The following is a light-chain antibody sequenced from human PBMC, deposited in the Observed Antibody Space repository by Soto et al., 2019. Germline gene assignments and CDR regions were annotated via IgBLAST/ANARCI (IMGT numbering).Light chain of an antibody. CDR1: SSDVGSYNL. J-gene: IGLJ1*01. Sequence: QSVLTQPASVSGSPGQSITISCTGTSSDVGSYNLVSWYQQHPGKAPKLMIYEGSKRPSGVSNRFSGSKSGNPASLTISGLQAEDEADYYCCSYAGSSTPYVFGTGTKV. V-gene: IGLV2-23*01. CDR2: EGS. CDR3: CSYAGSSTPYV.